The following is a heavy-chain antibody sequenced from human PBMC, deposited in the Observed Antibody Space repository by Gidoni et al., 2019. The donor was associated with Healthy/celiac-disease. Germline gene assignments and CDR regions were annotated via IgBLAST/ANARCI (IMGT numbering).Heavy chain of an antibody. V-gene: IGHV4-31*03. CDR1: GGSIRSRGYY. J-gene: IGHJ5*02. CDR2: SYYSGST. CDR3: ARGVVPAAILGNWFDP. Sequence: QLQESVPGLVKPSQTLSLTCPFSGGSIRSRGYYWSWIRQHPGKGLEWIEYSYYSGSTYYNPSLKSRVTISVDTSKNQFSLKLSSVTAADTAVYYCARGVVPAAILGNWFDPWGQGTLVTVSS. D-gene: IGHD2-2*01.